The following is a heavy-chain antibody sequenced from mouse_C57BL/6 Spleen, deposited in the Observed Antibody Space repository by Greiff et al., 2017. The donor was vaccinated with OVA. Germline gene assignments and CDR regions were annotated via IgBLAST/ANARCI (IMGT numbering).Heavy chain of an antibody. Sequence: VQLQQPGAELVKPGASVKLSCKASGYTFTSYWMHWVKQRPGQGLEWIGMIHPNRGSTNYNEKFKSKATLTVDKSSSTAYMQLSSLTSEDSAVYYCARAHPEVLRVWGTGTTVTVSS. J-gene: IGHJ1*03. D-gene: IGHD2-14*01. CDR1: GYTFTSYW. CDR2: IHPNRGST. V-gene: IGHV1-64*01. CDR3: ARAHPEVLRV.